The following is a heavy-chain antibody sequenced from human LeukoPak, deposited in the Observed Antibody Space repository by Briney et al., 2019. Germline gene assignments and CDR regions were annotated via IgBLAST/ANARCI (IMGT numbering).Heavy chain of an antibody. CDR1: GYTLTELS. CDR2: INPNSGGT. CDR3: ARDEELEY. V-gene: IGHV1-2*02. D-gene: IGHD3-3*01. Sequence: ASVKVSCKVSGYTLTELSMHWVRQAPGQGLEWMGWINPNSGGTNYAQKFQGRVTMTRDTSISTAYMELSRLRSDDTAVYYCARDEELEYWGQGTLVTVSS. J-gene: IGHJ4*02.